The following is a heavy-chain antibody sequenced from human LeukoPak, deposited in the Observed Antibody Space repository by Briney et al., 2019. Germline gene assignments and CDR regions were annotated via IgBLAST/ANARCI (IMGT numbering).Heavy chain of an antibody. V-gene: IGHV1-8*03. D-gene: IGHD4-17*01. Sequence: ASVKVSCKASGYMFINYHINWVRQATGQGLEWMGWINANNGDSGYAQKFQGRVTITRDTSISAAYMEVRSLRSEDTAIYFCAGTTSLTASGYDYWGQGTLVTVSS. J-gene: IGHJ4*02. CDR2: INANNGDS. CDR1: GYMFINYH. CDR3: AGTTSLTASGYDY.